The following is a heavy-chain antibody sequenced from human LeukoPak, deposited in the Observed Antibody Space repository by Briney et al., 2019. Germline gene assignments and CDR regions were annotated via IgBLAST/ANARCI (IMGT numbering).Heavy chain of an antibody. CDR2: INHSGST. CDR1: GGSFSGYN. V-gene: IGHV4-34*01. Sequence: PSETLSLTCAVYGGSFSGYNWSWIRQPPGKGLEWIGEINHSGSTNYNPSLKSRVTISVDTSKNQFSLKLSSVTAADTAVYYCARGRYSSSYPAAPYYYYGMDVWGQGTTVTVSS. J-gene: IGHJ6*02. CDR3: ARGRYSSSYPAAPYYYYGMDV. D-gene: IGHD6-13*01.